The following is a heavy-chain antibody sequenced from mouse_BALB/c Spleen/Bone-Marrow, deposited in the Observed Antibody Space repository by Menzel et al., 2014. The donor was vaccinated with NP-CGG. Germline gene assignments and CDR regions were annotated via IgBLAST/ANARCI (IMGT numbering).Heavy chain of an antibody. CDR3: ARWDYAMDY. J-gene: IGHJ4*01. Sequence: VQLQESGAELVRPGTSVKVSCKASGYAFTNYLIEWVKQRPGQGLEWIGVINPGGGGTNYNEKFKSKATLTADKSSSTAYMQLSSLTSDDSAVYFCARWDYAMDYWGQGTSVTVSS. CDR1: GYAFTNYL. V-gene: IGHV1-54*01. CDR2: INPGGGGT.